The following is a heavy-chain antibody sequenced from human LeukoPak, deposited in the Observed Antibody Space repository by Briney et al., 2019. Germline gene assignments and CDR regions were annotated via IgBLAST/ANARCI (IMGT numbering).Heavy chain of an antibody. D-gene: IGHD2-2*01. J-gene: IGHJ6*04. V-gene: IGHV1-3*01. Sequence: WASVKVSCKASGYTFTNYTMHWVRQAPGQRLEWMGWINADNGNTKYSQKFQGRVTITRDTSASTAYMELSSLRSEGTAVYYCARAIYCSSTSCYYLPYYYGMDVWGKGTTVTVSS. CDR1: GYTFTNYT. CDR3: ARAIYCSSTSCYYLPYYYGMDV. CDR2: INADNGNT.